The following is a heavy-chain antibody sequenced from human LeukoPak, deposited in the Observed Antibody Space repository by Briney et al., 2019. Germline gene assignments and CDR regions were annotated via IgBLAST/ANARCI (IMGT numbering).Heavy chain of an antibody. Sequence: GGSLRLSCAASGFTFSTYGMSWVRQAPGKGLEWVSAISGSGGSTYYADSVKGRFTISRDNSKNTLYLQMNSLRAEDTAVYYCARGYYSSTSCYYVYWGQGTLVTVSS. CDR1: GFTFSTYG. CDR2: ISGSGGST. J-gene: IGHJ4*02. V-gene: IGHV3-23*01. CDR3: ARGYYSSTSCYYVY. D-gene: IGHD2-2*01.